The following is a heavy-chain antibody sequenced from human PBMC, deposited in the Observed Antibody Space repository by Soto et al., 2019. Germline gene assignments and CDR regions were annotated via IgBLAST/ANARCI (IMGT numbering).Heavy chain of an antibody. V-gene: IGHV3-64D*06. CDR2: ITGNEGST. D-gene: IGHD3-22*01. Sequence: GGSLRIGCSASWLTVCSYAMHGVRQATGKGLEYVSAITGNEGSTYYADSVKGRFAISRDNSRNTLYLQMSSLRAEDTAVYYCVTASFSYYYDSGGYPTWGQRPLRTLSS. CDR1: WLTVCSYA. J-gene: IGHJ5*02. CDR3: VTASFSYYYDSGGYPT.